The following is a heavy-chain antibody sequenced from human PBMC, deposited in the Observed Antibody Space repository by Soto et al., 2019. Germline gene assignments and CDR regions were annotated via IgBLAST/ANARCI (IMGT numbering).Heavy chain of an antibody. D-gene: IGHD3-16*02. CDR2: IIPIFGTA. V-gene: IGHV1-69*01. Sequence: QVQLVQSGAEVKKPGSSVKVSCKASGGTFSSYAISWVRQAPGQGLEWMGGIIPIFGTANYAQKFQGRVTITADESTSTAYMELSSLRSEDTAVYYCARPHYDYVWGSYRYQYYLDSWGQGTLVTVSS. J-gene: IGHJ4*02. CDR1: GGTFSSYA. CDR3: ARPHYDYVWGSYRYQYYLDS.